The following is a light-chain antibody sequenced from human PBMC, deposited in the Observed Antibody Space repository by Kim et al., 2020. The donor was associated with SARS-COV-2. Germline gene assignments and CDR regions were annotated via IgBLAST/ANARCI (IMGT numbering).Light chain of an antibody. V-gene: IGLV2-14*03. CDR3: TSYTVGTWV. CDR2: DVN. Sequence: PGQSITISCTGTRGDIADYNFVSWYQQHPGKAPNLLIYDVNKRPSGISNRFSGSKSGDTASLTISGLQAEDEADYYCTSYTVGTWVFGGGTKVTVL. J-gene: IGLJ3*02. CDR1: RGDIADYNF.